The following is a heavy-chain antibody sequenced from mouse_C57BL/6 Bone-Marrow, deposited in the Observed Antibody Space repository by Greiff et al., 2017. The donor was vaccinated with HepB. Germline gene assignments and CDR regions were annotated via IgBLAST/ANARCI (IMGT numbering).Heavy chain of an antibody. V-gene: IGHV2-2*01. CDR1: GFSLTSYG. Sequence: QVHVKQSGPGLVQPSQSLSITCTVSGFSLTSYGVHWVRQSPGKGLEWLGVIWSGGSTDYNAAFISRLSSSKDNSKSQVFFKMNSLQADDTAIYYCARMPVWSYAMDYWGQGTSVTVSS. J-gene: IGHJ4*01. CDR3: ARMPVWSYAMDY. D-gene: IGHD2-10*02. CDR2: IWSGGST.